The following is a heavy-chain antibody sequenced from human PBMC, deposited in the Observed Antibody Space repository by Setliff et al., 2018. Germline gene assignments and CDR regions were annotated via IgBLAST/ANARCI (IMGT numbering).Heavy chain of an antibody. CDR1: GLSFGTNA. J-gene: IGHJ5*02. CDR3: ARDPNGDYVGAFDP. Sequence: GESLKISCVASGLSFGTNAMTWVRQAPGKGLEWVSSIGASGDRTYYADSVKGRFTISRDNSRNSLYLQMNSLRVEDTASYYCARDPNGDYVGAFDPWGQGILVTVSS. CDR2: IGASGDRT. D-gene: IGHD4-17*01. V-gene: IGHV3-23*01.